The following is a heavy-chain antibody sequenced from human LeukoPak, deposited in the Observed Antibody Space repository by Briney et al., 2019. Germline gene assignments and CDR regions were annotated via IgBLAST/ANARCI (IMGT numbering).Heavy chain of an antibody. CDR2: ISSSGSTI. V-gene: IGHV3-48*03. D-gene: IGHD4-17*01. Sequence: PGGSLRLSCAASGFTFSSYEMNWVRQAPGKGLEWVSYISSSGSTIYYADSVKGRFTISRDNAKNSLYLQMNSLRAEDTAVYYCAYGDYGSSSFDYWGQGTLVTVSS. CDR1: GFTFSSYE. CDR3: AYGDYGSSSFDY. J-gene: IGHJ4*02.